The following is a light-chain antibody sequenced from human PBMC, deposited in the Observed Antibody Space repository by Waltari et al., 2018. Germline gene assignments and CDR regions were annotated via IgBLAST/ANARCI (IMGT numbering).Light chain of an antibody. Sequence: DIQITQFPSPLSASVGDSVPITCRASQSISSWLAWYQQKPGKAPKLLIYKASSLESGVPSRFSGSGSGTEFTLTISSLQPDDFATYYCQQYHTLYTFGQGTKLEI. CDR3: QQYHTLYT. CDR2: KAS. V-gene: IGKV1-5*03. CDR1: QSISSW. J-gene: IGKJ2*01.